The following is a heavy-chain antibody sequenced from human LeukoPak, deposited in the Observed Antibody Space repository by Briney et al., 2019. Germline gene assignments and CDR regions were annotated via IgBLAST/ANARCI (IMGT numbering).Heavy chain of an antibody. CDR2: IYYSGST. V-gene: IGHV4-61*01. J-gene: IGHJ4*02. CDR3: ARGEDSYSDY. CDR1: GGSVSSGSYY. Sequence: SETLSLTCTVSGGSVSSGSYYWSWIRQPPGKGLEWIGYIYYSGSTNYNPSLKSRVTISVDTSKNQFSLKLSSVTAADTAVYYCARGEDSYSDYWGQGTLVTVSS.